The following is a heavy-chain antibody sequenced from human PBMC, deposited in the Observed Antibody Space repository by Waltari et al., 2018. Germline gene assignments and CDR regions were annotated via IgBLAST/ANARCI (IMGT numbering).Heavy chain of an antibody. CDR1: GGSFSGYY. CDR2: INHSGST. Sequence: QVQLQQSGAGLLKPSETLSLTCAVYGGSFSGYYWRWIRQPPGKGLEWIGKINHSGSTNYNPSIKSRVTISVDTSKNQFSLKLSSVTAADTAVYYCARDGGYGDWPTSNRGYFDLWGRGTLVTVSS. J-gene: IGHJ2*01. V-gene: IGHV4-34*01. D-gene: IGHD4-17*01. CDR3: ARDGGYGDWPTSNRGYFDL.